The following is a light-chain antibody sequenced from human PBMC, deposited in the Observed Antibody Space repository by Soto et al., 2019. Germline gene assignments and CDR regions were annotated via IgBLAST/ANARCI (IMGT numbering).Light chain of an antibody. CDR1: QDINNY. CDR2: DAF. V-gene: IGKV1-33*01. CDR3: QQYANLPPS. Sequence: DIQMTQAPSSLSASVGDRVTITCQASQDINNYLNWYRQKPGKAPKLLIYDAFNLETGVPSRFSVSGSGTNFTFTINSLQPEDFATFYCQQYANLPPSFGQGTRLDI. J-gene: IGKJ5*01.